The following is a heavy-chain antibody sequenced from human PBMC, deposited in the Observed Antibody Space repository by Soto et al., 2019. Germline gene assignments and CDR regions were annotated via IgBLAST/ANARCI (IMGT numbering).Heavy chain of an antibody. D-gene: IGHD3-9*01. CDR3: SRIARVRYFYWLNQNRPIDYYYYYYMDV. V-gene: IGHV2-70*11. CDR1: GFSLSTSGMC. J-gene: IGHJ6*03. Sequence: SGPTLVNPTQTLTLTCTFSGFSLSTSGMCVSWIRQPPGKALEWLARIDWGDDKYYSTSLKTRLTISKDTSKNQVVLTMTNMDPVDTATYYCSRIARVRYFYWLNQNRPIDYYYYYYMDVWGKGTTVTVS. CDR2: IDWGDDK.